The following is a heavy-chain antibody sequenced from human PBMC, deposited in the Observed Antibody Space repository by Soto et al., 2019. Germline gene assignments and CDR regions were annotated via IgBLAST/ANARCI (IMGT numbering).Heavy chain of an antibody. Sequence: VGSLRLSCAASGFTLSNYGVSWVRQVPGKGLEWVSGIDNSGGVTYYAGAVKGRFTISRDNSNDTVSLQMNSLRVEDTGVYYCAKSKGGVDADPAGSIYFHMDVWGPGTTVIVSS. D-gene: IGHD5-18*01. CDR2: IDNSGGVT. CDR1: GFTLSNYG. CDR3: AKSKGGVDADPAGSIYFHMDV. V-gene: IGHV3-23*01. J-gene: IGHJ6*02.